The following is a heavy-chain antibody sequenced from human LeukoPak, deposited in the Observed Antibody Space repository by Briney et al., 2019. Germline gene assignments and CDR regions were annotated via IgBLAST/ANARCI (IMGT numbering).Heavy chain of an antibody. D-gene: IGHD3-22*01. J-gene: IGHJ4*02. CDR2: INSDGSST. V-gene: IGHV3-74*01. Sequence: GGSLRLSCAASGFTFSSYWMHWVRQAPGKGLVWVSRINSDGSSTSYADSVKGRFTISRDNAKNTLYLQMNGLRAEDTAVYYCARDSHPYYYDSSGYTYWGQGTLVTVSS. CDR3: ARDSHPYYYDSSGYTY. CDR1: GFTFSSYW.